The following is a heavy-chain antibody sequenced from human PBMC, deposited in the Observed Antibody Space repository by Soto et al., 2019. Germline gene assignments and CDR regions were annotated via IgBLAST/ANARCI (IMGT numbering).Heavy chain of an antibody. CDR1: GFSFSISP. V-gene: IGHV3-30-3*01. D-gene: IGHD7-27*01. Sequence: QVQLVESGGGVVQPGRSLRLSCAASGFSFSISPMHWVRQAPGKGPEWVALISYDGTNKFYADSVKGRFTISRDNSKSTLDLQVDSLRPEDAAVYYCARDPKTSGGQHWAFNYFDYWGQGTLVTVSS. CDR2: ISYDGTNK. CDR3: ARDPKTSGGQHWAFNYFDY. J-gene: IGHJ4*02.